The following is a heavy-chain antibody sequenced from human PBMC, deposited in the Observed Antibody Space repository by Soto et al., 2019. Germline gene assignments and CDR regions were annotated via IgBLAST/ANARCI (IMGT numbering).Heavy chain of an antibody. J-gene: IGHJ5*02. V-gene: IGHV1-18*01. Sequence: ASVKVSCKASGYTFTSYGISWVRQAPGQGLEWMGWISAYNGNTNYAQKLQGRVTMTTDTSTSTAYMELRSLRSDDTAVYYCAIYPEDIVVVVAPTPSWFDPWGKGSQVTVSS. CDR2: ISAYNGNT. CDR3: AIYPEDIVVVVAPTPSWFDP. CDR1: GYTFTSYG. D-gene: IGHD2-15*01.